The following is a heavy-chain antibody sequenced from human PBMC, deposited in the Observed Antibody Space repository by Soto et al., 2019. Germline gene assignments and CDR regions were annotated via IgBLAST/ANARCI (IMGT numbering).Heavy chain of an antibody. CDR1: GYTFTSYY. D-gene: IGHD6-13*01. CDR2: INTGNGDT. J-gene: IGHJ4*02. Sequence: ASVKVSCKASGYTFTSYYMHWVRQAPGQRLEWMGWINTGNGDTKYSQQFQGRVTIARDTSASTTYMELSSLRSEDTAVYYCARPYSNSWSTYFDYWGQGTLVTVSS. V-gene: IGHV1-3*04. CDR3: ARPYSNSWSTYFDY.